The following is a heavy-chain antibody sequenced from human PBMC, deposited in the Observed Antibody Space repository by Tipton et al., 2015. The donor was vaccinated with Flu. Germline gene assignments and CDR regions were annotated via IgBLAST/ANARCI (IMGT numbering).Heavy chain of an antibody. CDR1: GFTFSSYW. CDR2: INEDGSTT. V-gene: IGHV3-7*01. CDR3: AVFKNPGH. D-gene: IGHD2-21*01. Sequence: GSLRLSCAASGFTFSSYWMLWVRQAPGKGLEWVANINEDGSTTYYVDSVKGRFTISRDNARNSVFLQMNSLRAEDTALYCCAVFKNPGHWGQGTLVTVSS. J-gene: IGHJ4*02.